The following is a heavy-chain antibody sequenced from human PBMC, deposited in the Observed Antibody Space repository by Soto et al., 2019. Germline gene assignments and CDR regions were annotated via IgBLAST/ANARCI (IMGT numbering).Heavy chain of an antibody. CDR3: SRDIFKVPHHTYYYYYGMDV. V-gene: IGHV3-33*01. D-gene: IGHD3-9*01. CDR1: GFTFSSYG. CDR2: IWYDGSNK. Sequence: GGSLRLSCAASGFTFSSYGMHWVRQAPGKGLEWVAVIWYDGSNKYYADSVKGRFTISGDNSKNKLYLQMNSLRSEDTALYYCSRDIFKVPHHTYYYYYGMDVWGQGTTVTVSS. J-gene: IGHJ6*02.